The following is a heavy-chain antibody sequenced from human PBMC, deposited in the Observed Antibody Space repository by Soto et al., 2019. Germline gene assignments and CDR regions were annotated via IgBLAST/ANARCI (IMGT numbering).Heavy chain of an antibody. D-gene: IGHD6-19*01. CDR3: ARAPPAVAVLFFDY. J-gene: IGHJ4*02. CDR2: IYYSGST. CDR1: GGSISSSSYY. Sequence: NPSETLSLTCTVSGGSISSSSYYWGWIRQPPGKGLEWIGSIYYSGSTYYNPSLKSRVTISVDTSKNQFSLKLSSVTAADTAVYYCARAPPAVAVLFFDYWGQGTLVTVSS. V-gene: IGHV4-39*01.